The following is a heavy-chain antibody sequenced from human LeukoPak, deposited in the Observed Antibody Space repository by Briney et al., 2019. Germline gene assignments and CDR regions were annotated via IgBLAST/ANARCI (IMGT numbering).Heavy chain of an antibody. CDR3: ARAPIAAALRFFDY. Sequence: SETLSLTCTVSGGSISSYYWSWIRQPPGKGLEWIGYIYYSGSTNYNPSLKSRVTISVDTSKNQFSLKLSSVTAADTAVYYCARAPIAAALRFFDYWGQGTLVTVST. CDR2: IYYSGST. CDR1: GGSISSYY. D-gene: IGHD6-13*01. V-gene: IGHV4-59*01. J-gene: IGHJ4*02.